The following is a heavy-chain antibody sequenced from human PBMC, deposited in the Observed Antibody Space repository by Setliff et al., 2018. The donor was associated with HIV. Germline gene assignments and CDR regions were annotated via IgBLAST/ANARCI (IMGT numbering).Heavy chain of an antibody. CDR2: VNRGRRT. V-gene: IGHV4-34*01. J-gene: IGHJ4*02. CDR1: GGSFRDYY. Sequence: SETLSLTCALCGGSFRDYYWSWIRQPPGMGLEWIGEVNRGRRTNYNSSLKSRVTISLDTSRNQFSLTVSSVTAADTAVYYCARELRYSYGCRGHPLWGQGTLVTVSS. CDR3: ARELRYSYGCRGHPL. D-gene: IGHD3-10*01.